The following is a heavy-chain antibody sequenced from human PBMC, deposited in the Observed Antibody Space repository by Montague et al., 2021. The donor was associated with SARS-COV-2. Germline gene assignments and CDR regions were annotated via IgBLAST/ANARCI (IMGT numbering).Heavy chain of an antibody. CDR1: GGSLSGYY. CDR2: INHSANT. V-gene: IGHV4-34*01. CDR3: ASGIYPSGSYYNRYYYGLNI. J-gene: IGHJ6*02. Sequence: SETLSLTCAVYGGSLSGYYWSWIRKPPAKGLEWIGEINHSANTKXNPSLKSPVTISIDTSKNQFSLKMTSVTAADTATYYCASGIYPSGSYYNRYYYGLNIWGPGTTVIVSS. D-gene: IGHD3-10*01.